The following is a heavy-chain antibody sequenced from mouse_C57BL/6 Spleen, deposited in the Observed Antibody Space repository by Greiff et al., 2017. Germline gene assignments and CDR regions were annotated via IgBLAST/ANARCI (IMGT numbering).Heavy chain of an antibody. D-gene: IGHD1-1*01. CDR3: ARDHYYGSSWGDDY. J-gene: IGHJ2*01. Sequence: QVQLQQPGAELVKPGASVKLSCKASGYTFTSYWMQWVKQRPGQGLEWIGEIDPSDSYTNYNQKFKGKAILTVDTSSSTAYMQLSSLTSEDSAVYYCARDHYYGSSWGDDYWGQGTTLTVSS. CDR2: IDPSDSYT. CDR1: GYTFTSYW. V-gene: IGHV1-50*01.